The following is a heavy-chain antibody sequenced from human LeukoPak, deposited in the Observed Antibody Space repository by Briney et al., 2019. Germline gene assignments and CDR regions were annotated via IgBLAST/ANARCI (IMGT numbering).Heavy chain of an antibody. D-gene: IGHD2-2*01. V-gene: IGHV3-23*01. CDR3: AKLARDCSSTSCYVSY. CDR2: ISGSGGST. Sequence: PGGSLRLSCAASGFTFSSYAMSWVRQAPGKGLEWVSAISGSGGSTYYADSVKGRFTISRNNSKHSLYLQMNSLRAEDTAVYYCAKLARDCSSTSCYVSYWGQGTLVTVSS. CDR1: GFTFSSYA. J-gene: IGHJ4*02.